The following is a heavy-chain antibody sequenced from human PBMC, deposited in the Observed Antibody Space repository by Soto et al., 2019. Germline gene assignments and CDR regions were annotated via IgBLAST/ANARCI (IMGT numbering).Heavy chain of an antibody. Sequence: PSETLSLTCTVSGGSISSGNYYWSWIRQPPGKGLEWIGYIYYSGSTYYNPSLKSRVTISVDTSKNQFSLKLSSVTAADTAVYYCARVAGYYYGSGSYYTDYYYYYYGMDVWGQGTTVTVSS. J-gene: IGHJ6*02. V-gene: IGHV4-31*03. D-gene: IGHD3-10*01. CDR2: IYYSGST. CDR3: ARVAGYYYGSGSYYTDYYYYYYGMDV. CDR1: GGSISSGNYY.